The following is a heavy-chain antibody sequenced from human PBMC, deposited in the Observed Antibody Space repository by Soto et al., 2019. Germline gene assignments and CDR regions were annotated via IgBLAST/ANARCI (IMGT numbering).Heavy chain of an antibody. CDR2: IYYSGST. J-gene: IGHJ4*02. D-gene: IGHD3-22*01. Sequence: SETLSLTCTVSGGSISNYYWSWIRQPPGKGLEWIGYIYYSGSTNYNPSLKSRVTISVDTSKNQFSLKLSSVTAADTAVYYCAREIEDTSGYYREYYFDYWGQGALVTVSS. CDR3: AREIEDTSGYYREYYFDY. V-gene: IGHV4-59*01. CDR1: GGSISNYY.